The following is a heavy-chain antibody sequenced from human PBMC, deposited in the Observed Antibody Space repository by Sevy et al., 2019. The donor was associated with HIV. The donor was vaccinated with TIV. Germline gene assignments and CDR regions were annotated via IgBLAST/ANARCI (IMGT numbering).Heavy chain of an antibody. CDR1: GFSFSGYA. CDR2: VRSRGGST. Sequence: GGSLRLSCAASGFSFSGYAMSWVRQAPGKGLEWVSGVRSRGGSTFYADSVKGRFSISRDNSKNTLYLQMNSLRAEDTAVYYCAKEGAAIGIPYFDYWGQGTLATVSS. J-gene: IGHJ4*02. D-gene: IGHD6-13*01. V-gene: IGHV3-23*01. CDR3: AKEGAAIGIPYFDY.